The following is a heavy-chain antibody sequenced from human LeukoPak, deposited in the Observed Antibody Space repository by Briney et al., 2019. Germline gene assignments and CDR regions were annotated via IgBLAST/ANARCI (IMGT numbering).Heavy chain of an antibody. CDR3: ARCGQWLENDY. V-gene: IGHV4-59*01. CDR1: GGSISSYY. Sequence: PSETLSLTCIVSGGSISSYYWSWIRQPPGKGLAWIGYIYYSGSTNYNPSLKSRVTISVDTSKNQFSLKLSSVTAADTAVYYCARCGQWLENDYWGQGTLVTVSS. CDR2: IYYSGST. J-gene: IGHJ4*02. D-gene: IGHD6-19*01.